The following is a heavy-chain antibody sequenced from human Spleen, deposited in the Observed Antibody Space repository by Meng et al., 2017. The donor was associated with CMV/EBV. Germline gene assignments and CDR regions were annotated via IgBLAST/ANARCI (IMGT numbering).Heavy chain of an antibody. V-gene: IGHV3-48*03. Sequence: GESLKISCAASGFRFSSYEMNWVRQAPGKGLEWVSHISSGGSSIYYADSVRGRFIISRDNAKNSLYLQMNSLRVEDTAVYYCARDPYSGSYIPDYWGQGTLVTVSS. CDR1: GFRFSSYE. CDR3: ARDPYSGSYIPDY. J-gene: IGHJ4*02. CDR2: ISSGGSSI. D-gene: IGHD1-26*01.